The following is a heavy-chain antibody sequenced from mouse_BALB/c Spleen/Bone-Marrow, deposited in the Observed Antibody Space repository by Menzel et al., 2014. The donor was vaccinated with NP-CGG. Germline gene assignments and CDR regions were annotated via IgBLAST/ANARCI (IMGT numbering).Heavy chain of an antibody. V-gene: IGHV4-1*02. Sequence: EVKVIESGGGLVQPGGSLKLSCAASGFDFSRYWMNWVRQAPGKGLEWIGEVNPDSSTLNYTPSLKDKFIISRDNAKNTXXXXXSKVRSEDTALYYCARRNTYDEGFAYWGQGTLVTVSA. CDR3: ARRNTYDEGFAY. J-gene: IGHJ3*01. D-gene: IGHD5-2*01. CDR1: GFDFSRYW. CDR2: VNPDSSTL.